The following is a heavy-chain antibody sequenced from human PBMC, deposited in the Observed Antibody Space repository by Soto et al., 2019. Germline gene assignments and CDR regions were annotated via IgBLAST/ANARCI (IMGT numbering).Heavy chain of an antibody. CDR1: GFTFSSYA. V-gene: IGHV3-23*01. D-gene: IGHD3-22*01. Sequence: PGGSLRLSCAASGFTFSSYAMSWVRQAPGKGLEWVSAISGSGGSTYYADSVKGRFTISRDNSKNTLYLQMNSLRAEDTAVYYCAKGFTSYYYDSSGYYYSGYFDYWGQGTLVTVSS. CDR3: AKGFTSYYYDSSGYYYSGYFDY. J-gene: IGHJ4*02. CDR2: ISGSGGST.